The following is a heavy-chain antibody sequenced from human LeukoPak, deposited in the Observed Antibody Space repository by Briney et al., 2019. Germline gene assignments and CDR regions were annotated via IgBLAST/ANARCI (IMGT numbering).Heavy chain of an antibody. CDR1: GFTFSSYA. V-gene: IGHV3-43*02. Sequence: GGSLRLSCAVSGFTFSSYAMNWVRQAPGKGLEWVSLISGDGGSTYYADSVKGRFTISRDNSKNSLYLQMNSLRTEDTALYYCAKDISYGSGSYNWFDPWGQGTLVTVSS. CDR2: ISGDGGST. J-gene: IGHJ5*02. D-gene: IGHD3-10*01. CDR3: AKDISYGSGSYNWFDP.